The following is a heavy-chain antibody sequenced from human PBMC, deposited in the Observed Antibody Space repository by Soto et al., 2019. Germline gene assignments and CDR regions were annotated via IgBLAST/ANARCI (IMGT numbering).Heavy chain of an antibody. J-gene: IGHJ3*02. D-gene: IGHD2-21*02. CDR3: ARASSAYCGGDCYGPYFAFDI. CDR2: IIPIFGTA. CDR1: GGTFSSYA. V-gene: IGHV1-69*13. Sequence: ASVKVSCKASGGTFSSYAISWVRQAPGQGLEWMGGIIPIFGTANYAQKFQGRVTITADESTSTAYMELSSLRSEDTAVYYCARASSAYCGGDCYGPYFAFDIWGQGTMVTVSS.